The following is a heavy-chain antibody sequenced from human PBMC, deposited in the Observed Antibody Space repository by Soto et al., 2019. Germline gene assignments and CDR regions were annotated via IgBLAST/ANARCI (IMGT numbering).Heavy chain of an antibody. D-gene: IGHD1-26*01. Sequence: GGSLRLSCLASGFTFAGHAMTWVRQAPGKGLEWVSTISESGGTTYYADSVKGRFTISRDNSKNTLFLQLSSLRVEDTALYYCVPGSSGGVGEDRWGQGTLVTVSS. J-gene: IGHJ5*02. CDR2: ISESGGTT. CDR1: GFTFAGHA. CDR3: VPGSSGGVGEDR. V-gene: IGHV3-23*01.